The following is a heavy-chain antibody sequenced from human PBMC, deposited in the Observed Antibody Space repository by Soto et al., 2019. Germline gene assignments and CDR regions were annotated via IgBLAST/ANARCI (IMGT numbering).Heavy chain of an antibody. CDR3: GGGGDGYNFGY. Sequence: QVQLQESGPGLVKPSGTLSLTCAVSGGSISSSNWWSWVRQPPGKGLEWIGEIYHSGSTNYNPSLKSRVTIPGDKSKSQVSLELSSVTAADTAVYYCGGGGDGYNFGYWGQGTLVTVSS. V-gene: IGHV4-4*02. CDR2: IYHSGST. J-gene: IGHJ4*02. D-gene: IGHD3-16*01. CDR1: GGSISSSNW.